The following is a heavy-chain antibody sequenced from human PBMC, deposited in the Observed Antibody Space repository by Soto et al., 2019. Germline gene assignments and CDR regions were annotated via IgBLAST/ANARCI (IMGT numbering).Heavy chain of an antibody. D-gene: IGHD3-16*01. CDR3: ARDGVGGSDDAFDI. Sequence: QVQLQESGPGLVKPSETLSLTCTVSGGSISSYYWSWIRQPPGKGLEWIGYIYYSGSTNYNPSLKSLVTVSVDTSNKQSSMKLSSVTGADTAVYYCARDGVGGSDDAFDIWGQGTKVTISS. CDR1: GGSISSYY. J-gene: IGHJ3*02. CDR2: IYYSGST. V-gene: IGHV4-59*01.